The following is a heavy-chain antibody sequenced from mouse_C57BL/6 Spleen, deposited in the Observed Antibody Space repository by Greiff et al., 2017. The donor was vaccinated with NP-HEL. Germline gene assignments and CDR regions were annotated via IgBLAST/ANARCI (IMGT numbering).Heavy chain of an antibody. CDR3: AREAAQALWFAY. D-gene: IGHD3-2*02. Sequence: VQLQQSGAELVRPGASVKLSCKASGYTFTDYYINWVKQRPGQGLEWIARIYPGSGNTYYNEKFKGKATLTAEKSSSTAYMQLSSLTSEDSAVYFCAREAAQALWFAYWGQGTLVTVSA. CDR2: IYPGSGNT. J-gene: IGHJ3*01. CDR1: GYTFTDYY. V-gene: IGHV1-76*01.